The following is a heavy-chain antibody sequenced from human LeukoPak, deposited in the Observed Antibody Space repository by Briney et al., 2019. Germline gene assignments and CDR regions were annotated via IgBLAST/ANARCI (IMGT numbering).Heavy chain of an antibody. D-gene: IGHD3-22*01. CDR3: VKDTSSGYNPEPADY. CDR1: GFTFSSYG. Sequence: PGGSLRLSCAASGFTFSSYGMHWVRQAPGKGLEWVAVISYDGSNKYYADSVKGRFTISRDNSKNTLYLQMNSLRAEDTAVYYCVKDTSSGYNPEPADYWGQGTLVTVSS. V-gene: IGHV3-30*18. J-gene: IGHJ4*02. CDR2: ISYDGSNK.